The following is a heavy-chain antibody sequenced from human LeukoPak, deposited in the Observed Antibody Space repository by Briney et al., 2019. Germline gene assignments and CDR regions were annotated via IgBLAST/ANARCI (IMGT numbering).Heavy chain of an antibody. CDR3: ARSNCSSCYLGVWYYFDY. J-gene: IGHJ4*02. CDR2: IYSGGST. CDR1: GFTFSSYG. V-gene: IGHV3-66*01. Sequence: PGRSLRLSCAASGFTFSSYGMHWVRQAPGKGLEWVSVIYSGGSTYYADSVKGRFTISRDNSKNTLYLQMNSLRAEDTAVYYCARSNCSSCYLGVWYYFDYWGQGTLVTVSS. D-gene: IGHD6-13*01.